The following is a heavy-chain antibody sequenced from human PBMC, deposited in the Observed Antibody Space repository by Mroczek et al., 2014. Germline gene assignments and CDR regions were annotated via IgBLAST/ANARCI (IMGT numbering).Heavy chain of an antibody. V-gene: IGHV5-51*01. CDR3: ARRTRSSGWSRQIDY. D-gene: IGHD6-19*01. CDR2: IYPGDSDT. J-gene: IGHJ4*02. CDR1: GYSFTNHW. Sequence: EVQLVETGAEVKKPGESLRISCQTSGYSFTNHWIGWVRQIPGKGLEWMGIIYPGDSDTRYSPSFQGQVTISADKSINTAYLQWSGLKASDTAIYYCARRTRSSGWSRQIDYWGRGTLVTVSS.